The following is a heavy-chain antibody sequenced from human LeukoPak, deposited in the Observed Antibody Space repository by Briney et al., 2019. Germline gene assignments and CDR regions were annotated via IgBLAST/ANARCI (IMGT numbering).Heavy chain of an antibody. D-gene: IGHD6-19*01. J-gene: IGHJ4*02. Sequence: GRSLRLSCAASGFTFSSYGMHWVRQAPGKGLEWVAVISYDGSNKYYADSVKGRFTISRDNSKNTLYLQMNSLRAEDTAVYYCAKPLIAVAVYYFDYWGQGTLVTVSS. CDR1: GFTFSSYG. V-gene: IGHV3-30*18. CDR3: AKPLIAVAVYYFDY. CDR2: ISYDGSNK.